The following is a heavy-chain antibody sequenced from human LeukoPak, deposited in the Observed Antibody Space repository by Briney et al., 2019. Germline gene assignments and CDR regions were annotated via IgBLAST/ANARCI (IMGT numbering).Heavy chain of an antibody. CDR1: GFTFITHA. CDR2: IRTSAGAPT. V-gene: IGHV3-23*01. Sequence: GGSLRLSCAASGFTFITHAMTWVRQAPGKGLEWVSSIRTSAGAPTYYADSVKGRFTISRDNSRNTLYLQMDSLRAEDTAVYYCGRGGGGGGGQGTLVTVSS. D-gene: IGHD3-16*01. J-gene: IGHJ4*02. CDR3: GRGGGGG.